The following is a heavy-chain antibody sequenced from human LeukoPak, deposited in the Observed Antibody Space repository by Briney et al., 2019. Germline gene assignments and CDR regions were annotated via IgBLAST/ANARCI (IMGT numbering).Heavy chain of an antibody. J-gene: IGHJ4*02. V-gene: IGHV3-48*03. D-gene: IGHD3-22*01. Sequence: GGSLRLSCAASGFTFSSYEMNWVRQAPGKGLEWVSYISSSGSTIYYADSVKGRFTISRDNAKNSLYLQMNSLRAEDTAVYYCARVRRGITMIVVSYYFDYWGQGTLVTVSS. CDR3: ARVRRGITMIVVSYYFDY. CDR2: ISSSGSTI. CDR1: GFTFSSYE.